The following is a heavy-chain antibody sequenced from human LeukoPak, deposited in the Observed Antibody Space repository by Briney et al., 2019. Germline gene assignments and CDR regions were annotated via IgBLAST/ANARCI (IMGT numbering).Heavy chain of an antibody. V-gene: IGHV3-30*03. CDR3: AGSLAYCGGDCRLGDY. CDR1: GFTFSSYG. D-gene: IGHD2-21*02. Sequence: GRSLRLSCAASGFTFSSYGMHWVRQAPGKGLEWVAVISYDGSNKYYADSVKGRFTISRDNSKNTLYLQMNSLRAEDTAVYYCAGSLAYCGGDCRLGDYWGQGTLVTVSS. CDR2: ISYDGSNK. J-gene: IGHJ4*02.